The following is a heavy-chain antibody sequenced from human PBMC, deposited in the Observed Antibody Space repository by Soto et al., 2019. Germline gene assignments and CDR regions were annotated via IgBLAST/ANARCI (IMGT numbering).Heavy chain of an antibody. J-gene: IGHJ4*02. CDR1: GGSINSYC. Sequence: QVQLQESGPGLVKPSETLSLTCTVSGGSINSYCWSWIRQPPGKGLEWIAYIFDSGNANYNPPLKSRVTISVDTSKNQFSLKLASVTAADTAVYYCAGHRRTSVAKFYFDNWGQGALVTVSS. CDR2: IFDSGNA. CDR3: AGHRRTSVAKFYFDN. D-gene: IGHD5-12*01. V-gene: IGHV4-59*08.